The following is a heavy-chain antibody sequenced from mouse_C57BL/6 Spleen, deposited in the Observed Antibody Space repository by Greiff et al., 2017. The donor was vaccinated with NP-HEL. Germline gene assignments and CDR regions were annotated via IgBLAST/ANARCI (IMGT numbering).Heavy chain of an antibody. CDR2: ISDGGSYT. V-gene: IGHV5-4*01. CDR3: ARDRGPVTTVMDY. CDR1: GFTFSSYA. D-gene: IGHD1-1*01. Sequence: DVKLVESGGGLVKPGGSLKLSCAASGFTFSSYAMSWVRQTPEKRLEWVATISDGGSYTYYPDNVKGRFTISRDNAKNNLYLQMSHLKSEDTAMYYCARDRGPVTTVMDYWGQGTSVTVSS. J-gene: IGHJ4*01.